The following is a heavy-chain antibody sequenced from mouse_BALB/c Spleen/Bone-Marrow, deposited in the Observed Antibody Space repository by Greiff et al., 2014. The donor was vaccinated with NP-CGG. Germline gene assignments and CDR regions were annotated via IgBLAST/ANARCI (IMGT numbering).Heavy chain of an antibody. Sequence: QVQLQQSGAQVAKPGASVKMSCKASGYTFTSYWMHWVKQRPGQGLEWIGYINPITGYTEYNQKFKDKATLTADKSSSTAYVQLSSLTSEDSAVYYCARNYDYDGGYCTMDYWGQGTSVTVSS. CDR3: ARNYDYDGGYCTMDY. V-gene: IGHV1-7*01. J-gene: IGHJ4*01. D-gene: IGHD2-4*01. CDR2: INPITGYT. CDR1: GYTFTSYW.